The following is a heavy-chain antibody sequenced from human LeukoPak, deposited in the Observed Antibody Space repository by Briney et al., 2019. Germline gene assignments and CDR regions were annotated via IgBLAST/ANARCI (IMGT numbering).Heavy chain of an antibody. CDR2: ISSSSSCI. CDR1: GFTFSSYS. CDR3: ARGRYCSGGSCYGFAALDY. J-gene: IGHJ4*02. Sequence: GGSLRLSCAASGFTFSSYSMNWVRQAPGKGLEWVSSISSSSSCIYYADSVKGRFTISRDNAKNSLYLQMNSLRAEDTAVYYCARGRYCSGGSCYGFAALDYWGQGTLVTVSS. V-gene: IGHV3-21*01. D-gene: IGHD2-15*01.